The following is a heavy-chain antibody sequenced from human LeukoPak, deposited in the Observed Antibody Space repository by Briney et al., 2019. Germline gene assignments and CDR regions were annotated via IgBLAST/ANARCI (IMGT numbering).Heavy chain of an antibody. J-gene: IGHJ2*01. V-gene: IGHV4-59*01. CDR3: ARGYSGSYLANSNWYFDL. CDR1: GGPLSNFY. CDR2: IYFSGST. D-gene: IGHD1-26*01. Sequence: KPSGTPSLTCTVSGGPLSNFYWGWIPQPPGEGLEGVGDIYFSGSTNYNPSLKSRVTISVDTSKNQFSLKLRSVTAADTAVYYCARGYSGSYLANSNWYFDLWGRGTLVTVSS.